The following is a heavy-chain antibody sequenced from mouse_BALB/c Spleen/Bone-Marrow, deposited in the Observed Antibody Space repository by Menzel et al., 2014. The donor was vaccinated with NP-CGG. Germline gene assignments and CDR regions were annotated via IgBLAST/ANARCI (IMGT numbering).Heavy chain of an antibody. J-gene: IGHJ3*01. CDR2: ISGDGRYT. CDR1: GFSFSNYG. V-gene: IGHV5-9-2*01. Sequence: EVHLVESGGGLVKSGGSLKLSCAASGFSFSNYGMSWVRQTPEKRLEWVATISGDGRYTFYSDSVRGRFTISRDNAKCNLYLQLSSLRSADTALYYCARHAYYDQTEVSFVYWGQGTLVTVSA. CDR3: ARHAYYDQTEVSFVY. D-gene: IGHD2-4*01.